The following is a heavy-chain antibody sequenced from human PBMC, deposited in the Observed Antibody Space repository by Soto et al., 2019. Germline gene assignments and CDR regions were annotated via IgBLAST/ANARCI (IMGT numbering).Heavy chain of an antibody. CDR3: ARTLDYYDSSAQGY. CDR1: GGTFSSYA. D-gene: IGHD3-22*01. J-gene: IGHJ4*02. V-gene: IGHV1-69*01. Sequence: QVQLVQSGAEVKKPGSSVKVSCKASGGTFSSYAISWVRQAPGQGLEWMGGIIPIFGTANYAQKFQGRVTITADESTSPAYMELSSLRSEDTAVYYCARTLDYYDSSAQGYWGQGTLVTVSS. CDR2: IIPIFGTA.